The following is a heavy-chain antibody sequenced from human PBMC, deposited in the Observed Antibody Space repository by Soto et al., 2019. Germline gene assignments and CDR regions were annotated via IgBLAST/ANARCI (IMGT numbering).Heavy chain of an antibody. V-gene: IGHV4-31*03. D-gene: IGHD1-1*01. Sequence: SETLSLTCTVSGGSISSGGYYWSWIRQHPGKGMEWIGYIYYSGSTYYNPSLKSRVTISVDTSKSQFSLKLSSVTAADTAVYYCARHVHSSGNEAFDYWGQGTLVTVAS. CDR3: ARHVHSSGNEAFDY. J-gene: IGHJ4*02. CDR1: GGSISSGGYY. CDR2: IYYSGST.